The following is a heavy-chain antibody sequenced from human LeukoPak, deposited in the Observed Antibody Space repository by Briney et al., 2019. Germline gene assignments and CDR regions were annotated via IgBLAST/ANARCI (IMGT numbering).Heavy chain of an antibody. CDR2: ISGSGGNT. CDR3: ASVRRGYSYGPHDY. V-gene: IGHV3-23*01. D-gene: IGHD5-18*01. J-gene: IGHJ4*02. Sequence: GGSLRLSCAASGFIASIYYMNWVRQAPGKGLEWVSTISGSGGNTYYADSVKGRFTISRDNSKNTLYLQMNSLRAEDTAVYYCASVRRGYSYGPHDYWGQGTLVTVSS. CDR1: GFIASIYY.